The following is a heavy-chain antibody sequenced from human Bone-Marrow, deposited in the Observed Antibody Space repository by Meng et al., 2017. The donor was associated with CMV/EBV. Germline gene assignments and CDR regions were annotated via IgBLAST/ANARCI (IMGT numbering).Heavy chain of an antibody. CDR1: GVSISSSSYY. J-gene: IGHJ5*02. CDR3: ARQGNGDYVNWFDP. CDR2: IYYSGST. Sequence: SGVSISSSSYYWGWIRQPPGKGLEWIGSIYYSGSTYYNPSLKSRVTIFVDTSKNQFSLKLSSVTAADTAVYYCARQGNGDYVNWFDPWGQGTLVTVSS. D-gene: IGHD4-17*01. V-gene: IGHV4-39*01.